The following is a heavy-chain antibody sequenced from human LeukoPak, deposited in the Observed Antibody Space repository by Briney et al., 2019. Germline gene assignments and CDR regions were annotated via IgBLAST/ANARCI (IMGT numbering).Heavy chain of an antibody. CDR3: ARISESGPYSDY. D-gene: IGHD1-26*01. CDR2: ISNDETNK. V-gene: IGHV3-30-3*01. Sequence: GGSLRLSCAASGFTFSTFAMHWVRQAPGRGLEWVALISNDETNKYYADSVKGRFTGSRDNSNNTLYLQMNSLRPEDTAVYYCARISESGPYSDYWGQGTLVTVSS. CDR1: GFTFSTFA. J-gene: IGHJ4*02.